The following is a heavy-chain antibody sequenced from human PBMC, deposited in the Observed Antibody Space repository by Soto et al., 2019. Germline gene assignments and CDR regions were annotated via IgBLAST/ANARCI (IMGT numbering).Heavy chain of an antibody. V-gene: IGHV4-59*01. CDR1: DGSMSTYY. Sequence: QVQLQESGPGLVKPSETLSLSCTLSDGSMSTYYWNWIRQSPGKGLEWIGYIYYSGSTNYNPPLKSRVTISIDTSKNQFPLNLKSVTAADTAVYFCARGRTVGGLFDYWGQGKLVIVS. CDR2: IYYSGST. CDR3: ARGRTVGGLFDY. J-gene: IGHJ4*02. D-gene: IGHD1-26*01.